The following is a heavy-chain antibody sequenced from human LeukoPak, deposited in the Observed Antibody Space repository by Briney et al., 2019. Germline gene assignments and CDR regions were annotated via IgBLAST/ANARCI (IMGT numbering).Heavy chain of an antibody. Sequence: GGSLRLSCTASGFTFGDYAMSWVRQAPGKGLEWVGFIRSKAYGGTTEYAASVKGRFTISREDSNSVAYVQMNSLKTEDTAVYYCTARRGGSRLDYWGQGILVTVSS. J-gene: IGHJ4*02. CDR2: IRSKAYGGTT. CDR1: GFTFGDYA. CDR3: TARRGGSRLDY. V-gene: IGHV3-49*04. D-gene: IGHD2-15*01.